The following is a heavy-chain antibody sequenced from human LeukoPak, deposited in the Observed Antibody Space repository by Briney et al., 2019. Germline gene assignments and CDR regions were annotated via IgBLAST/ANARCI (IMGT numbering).Heavy chain of an antibody. V-gene: IGHV5-51*01. Sequence: GESLKISCKGSGYSFTSYWIGWVRQMPGKGLEWMGIIYPGDSDTRYSPSFQGQVTISAAKSLSTAYLPWSSLKASDTAMYYCARRPYCGGDCYPSYWFDPWGQGTLVTVSS. CDR1: GYSFTSYW. CDR2: IYPGDSDT. J-gene: IGHJ5*02. D-gene: IGHD2-21*02. CDR3: ARRPYCGGDCYPSYWFDP.